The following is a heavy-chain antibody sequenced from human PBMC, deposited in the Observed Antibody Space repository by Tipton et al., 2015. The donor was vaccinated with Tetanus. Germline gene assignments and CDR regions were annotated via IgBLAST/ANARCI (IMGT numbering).Heavy chain of an antibody. J-gene: IGHJ4*02. CDR1: GGSVSSGSYY. CDR2: ILYGAST. V-gene: IGHV4-61*01. D-gene: IGHD3-3*01. Sequence: LSLTCTVFGGSVSSGSYYWAWIRQPPGKGLEYIGYILYGASTHYNPSLKSRVTVSADPSQNQFSLNLNSVTAADTAVYYCARIHDFLSGHFDFWGQGTLVTVSS. CDR3: ARIHDFLSGHFDF.